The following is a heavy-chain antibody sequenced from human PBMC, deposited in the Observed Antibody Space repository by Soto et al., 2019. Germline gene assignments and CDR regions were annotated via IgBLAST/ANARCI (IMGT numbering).Heavy chain of an antibody. V-gene: IGHV3-74*01. CDR1: GFTFSSYW. CDR2: INRDGSDT. Sequence: PGGSLRLSCAASGFTFSSYWMHWVRQAPGKWLVWVARINRDGSDTDYMDSVKGRFTISRDNAKNTLYLQMHSLRAEDTAVFYCGRGGSDSPMAPGYWGQGXLVTV. J-gene: IGHJ4*02. CDR3: GRGGSDSPMAPGY. D-gene: IGHD5-18*01.